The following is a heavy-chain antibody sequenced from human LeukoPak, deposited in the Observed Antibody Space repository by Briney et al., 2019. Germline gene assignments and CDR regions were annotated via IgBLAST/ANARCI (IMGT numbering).Heavy chain of an antibody. D-gene: IGHD6-13*01. CDR3: ARESIAAAGTSWDY. CDR1: GYSISSGYY. Sequence: SETLSLTCTVSGYSISSGYYWGWIRQPPGKGLEWIGSIYHSGSTYYSPSLKSRVTISVDTSKNQFSLKLSSVTAADTAVYYCARESIAAAGTSWDYWGQGTLVTVSS. V-gene: IGHV4-38-2*02. J-gene: IGHJ4*02. CDR2: IYHSGST.